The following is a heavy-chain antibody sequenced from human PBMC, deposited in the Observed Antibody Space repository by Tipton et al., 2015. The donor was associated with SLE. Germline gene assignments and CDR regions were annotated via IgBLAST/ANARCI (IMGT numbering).Heavy chain of an antibody. J-gene: IGHJ2*01. CDR1: GDSISNYY. Sequence: TLSLTCTVSGDSISNYYWSWIRQPPGKGLEWIGYIYYSGSTNYNPSLKSRVTISVDTSKNQFSLKLSSVTAADTAVYYCARGSRCPLGIYWYFDLWGRGTLVTVSS. CDR3: ARGSRCPLGIYWYFDL. V-gene: IGHV4-59*01. CDR2: IYYSGST. D-gene: IGHD7-27*01.